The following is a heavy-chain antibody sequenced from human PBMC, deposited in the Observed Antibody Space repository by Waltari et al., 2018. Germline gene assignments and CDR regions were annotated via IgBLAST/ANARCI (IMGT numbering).Heavy chain of an antibody. J-gene: IGHJ3*02. CDR2: IIHILGIA. D-gene: IGHD2-21*01. Sequence: QVQLVQSGAEVKKPGSSVKVSCKASGGTFSSYTISWVRQAPGQGLEWMGRIIHILGIANYAQKFQGRVTITADKSTSTAYMELSSLRSEDTAVYYCARVIDGENAFDIWGQGTMVTVSS. CDR3: ARVIDGENAFDI. CDR1: GGTFSSYT. V-gene: IGHV1-69*02.